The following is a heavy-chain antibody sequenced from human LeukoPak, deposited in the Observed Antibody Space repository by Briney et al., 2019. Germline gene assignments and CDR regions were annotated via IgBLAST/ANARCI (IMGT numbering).Heavy chain of an antibody. CDR3: ARVGYEDYYYYYMDV. CDR2: IYYSGST. CDR1: GGSISNYY. D-gene: IGHD5-12*01. J-gene: IGHJ6*03. Sequence: SETLSLTCTVSGGSISNYYWSWIRQPPGKGLEWIGYIYYSGSTNYNPSLKSRVTISVDTSKNQFSLKLSSVTAADTAVYYCARVGYEDYYYYYMDVWGKGTTVTISS. V-gene: IGHV4-59*01.